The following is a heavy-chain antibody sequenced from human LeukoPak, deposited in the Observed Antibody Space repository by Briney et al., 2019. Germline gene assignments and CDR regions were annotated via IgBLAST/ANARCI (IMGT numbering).Heavy chain of an antibody. Sequence: SETLSLTCAVYGGSFSGYYWSWIRQPPGKGLEWIGEINRSGSTNYNPSLTGRVTISVDTSKNQFSLRLSSVTAADTAVYYCASFDGNIDLYGVFEYWGQGTLVTVAS. CDR1: GGSFSGYY. J-gene: IGHJ4*02. CDR2: INRSGST. D-gene: IGHD2/OR15-2a*01. CDR3: ASFDGNIDLYGVFEY. V-gene: IGHV4-34*01.